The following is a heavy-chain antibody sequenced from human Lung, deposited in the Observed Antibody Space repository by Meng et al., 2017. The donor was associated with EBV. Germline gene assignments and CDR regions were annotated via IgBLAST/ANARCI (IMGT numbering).Heavy chain of an antibody. Sequence: VQRVESGGGLVPPGGSLRSSLAASGFTFSSYWMHWVRQAPGKGLVWVSRINSDASTTRYADSVKGRFTISRDNAKNTLYLQMNSLRAEDTAVYYCARTGYGSSRGDYWGQGTLVTVSS. CDR1: GFTFSSYW. V-gene: IGHV3-74*01. D-gene: IGHD6-13*01. CDR3: ARTGYGSSRGDY. J-gene: IGHJ4*02. CDR2: INSDASTT.